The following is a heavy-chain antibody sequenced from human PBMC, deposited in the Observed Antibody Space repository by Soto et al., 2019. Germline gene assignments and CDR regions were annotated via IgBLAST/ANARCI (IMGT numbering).Heavy chain of an antibody. CDR1: GLTISNAC. V-gene: IGHV3-15*07. Sequence: PGGSLRLSCSASGLTISNACMNWVRQAPGKGLGWVGRIKTNTEGGTTDYAAAVKGRFTVSRDDSKNTLYLQMNSLKTEDTAVYYCTTGSVEGVWGQGTTVTVSS. CDR2: IKTNTEGGTT. CDR3: TTGSVEGV. J-gene: IGHJ6*02. D-gene: IGHD2-15*01.